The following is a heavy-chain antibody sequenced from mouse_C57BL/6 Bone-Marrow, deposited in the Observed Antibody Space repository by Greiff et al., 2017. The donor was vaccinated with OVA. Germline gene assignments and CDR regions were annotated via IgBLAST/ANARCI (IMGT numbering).Heavy chain of an antibody. CDR1: GFSLTSYG. D-gene: IGHD3-2*02. CDR3: ASHSSGYVWFAY. Sequence: VQLKESGPGLVQPSQSLSITCTVSGFSLTSYGVHWVRQPPGKGLEWLGVIWSGGSTDYNAAFISRLSISKDNSKSQVFFKMNSLQADDTAIYYCASHSSGYVWFAYWGQGTLVTVSA. V-gene: IGHV2-4*01. J-gene: IGHJ3*01. CDR2: IWSGGST.